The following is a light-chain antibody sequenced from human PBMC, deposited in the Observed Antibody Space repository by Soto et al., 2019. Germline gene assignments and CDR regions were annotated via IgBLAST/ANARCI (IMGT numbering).Light chain of an antibody. CDR2: AAS. J-gene: IGKJ1*01. CDR1: QSISSY. Sequence: DLQMTQSPSSLSASVGDRVTITCRASQSISSYLNWYQQKPGKAPKLLIYAASCLQSGVPSRFSGSGSGTDVTLTISSLLPEDFATYYCQQSYSTPLWTFGQGTKVEIK. V-gene: IGKV1-39*01. CDR3: QQSYSTPLWT.